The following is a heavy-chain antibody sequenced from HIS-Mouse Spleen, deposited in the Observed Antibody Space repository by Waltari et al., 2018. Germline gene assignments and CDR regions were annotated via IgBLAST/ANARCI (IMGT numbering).Heavy chain of an antibody. J-gene: IGHJ2*01. CDR2: IYYSGST. CDR3: AREIPYSSSWYDWYFDL. V-gene: IGHV4-39*07. Sequence: QLQLQESGPGLVKPSATLSLTRTVSGGSIRSTSYYWAWIRPPPRKGLEWIGGIYYSGSTYYNPSLKSRVTISVDTSKNQFSLKLSSVTAADTAVYYCAREIPYSSSWYDWYFDLWGRGTLVTVSS. D-gene: IGHD6-13*01. CDR1: GGSIRSTSYY.